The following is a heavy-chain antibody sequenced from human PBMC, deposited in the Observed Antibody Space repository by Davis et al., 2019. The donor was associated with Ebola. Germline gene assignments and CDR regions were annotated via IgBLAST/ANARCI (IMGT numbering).Heavy chain of an antibody. V-gene: IGHV4-34*01. CDR2: IKHSGGT. J-gene: IGHJ6*03. D-gene: IGHD3-10*01. CDR1: GGSFNSYY. CDR3: ARSYFGLGASVYYYYNMDV. Sequence: MPSETLSLTCAVYGGSFNSYYWTWIRQPPGKGLEWIGEIKHSGGTTYNPSLKSRVTISVDTSKYQFSLKMSSVNAADTAVYYCARSYFGLGASVYYYYNMDVWGNGTTVIVSS.